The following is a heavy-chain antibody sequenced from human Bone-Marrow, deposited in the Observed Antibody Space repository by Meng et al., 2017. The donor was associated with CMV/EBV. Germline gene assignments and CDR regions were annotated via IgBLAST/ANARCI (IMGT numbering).Heavy chain of an antibody. V-gene: IGHV1-2*02. D-gene: IGHD6-13*01. CDR1: GYTFTGYY. CDR2: INPNSGGT. J-gene: IGHJ6*02. CDR3: ATQRDSSSWYEVSYYYYGMDV. Sequence: ASVKVSCKASGYTFTGYYMHWVRQAPGQGLEWMGWINPNSGGTNYAQKFQGRVTMTRDTSISTAYMELSSLRSEDTAVYYCATQRDSSSWYEVSYYYYGMDVWGQGTTVTVSS.